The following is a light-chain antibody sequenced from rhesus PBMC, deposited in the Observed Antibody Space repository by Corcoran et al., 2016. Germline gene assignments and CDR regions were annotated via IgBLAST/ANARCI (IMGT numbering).Light chain of an antibody. CDR3: QQYNNWRT. CDR1: QSVSSY. V-gene: IGKV3S9*01. Sequence: EIVMTQSPATLSLSPGERATLSCRASQSVSSYVAWYQQKPEQAPRLLIYGASSRATGIPDRFRGSGYGTDFTLILSSLEPEDVGVYDGQQYNNWRTLGQGTKVGIK. CDR2: GAS. J-gene: IGKJ1*01.